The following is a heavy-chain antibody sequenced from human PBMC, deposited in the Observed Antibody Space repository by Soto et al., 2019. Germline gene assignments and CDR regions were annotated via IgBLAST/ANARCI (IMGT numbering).Heavy chain of an antibody. CDR3: ARGPSSSGWYALSY. Sequence: NPSETLSLTCTVSGGSISTYYWHWIRQPPGKGLEWIGYIYNNGSTNYIPSLKSRVTISLDRSKKQFSLTLNSVTSADTAVYYCARGPSSSGWYALSYWGQGALVTVSS. CDR2: IYNNGST. CDR1: GGSISTYY. J-gene: IGHJ4*02. V-gene: IGHV4-59*01. D-gene: IGHD6-19*01.